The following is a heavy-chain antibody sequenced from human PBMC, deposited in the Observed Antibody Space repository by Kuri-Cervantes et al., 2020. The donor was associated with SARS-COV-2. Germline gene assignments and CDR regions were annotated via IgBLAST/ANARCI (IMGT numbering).Heavy chain of an antibody. CDR3: VRDGDHWNFDC. J-gene: IGHJ4*02. V-gene: IGHV3-30-3*01. CDR1: GFTFSSYA. Sequence: GESLKISCAASGFTFSSYAMYWVRQAPGKGLEWVAVISYDGSNKYYADSVKGRFTLSRDNARNMLFLQMNSLRAEDTAVYYCVRDGDHWNFDCWGQGTLVTVSS. D-gene: IGHD1-1*01. CDR2: ISYDGSNK.